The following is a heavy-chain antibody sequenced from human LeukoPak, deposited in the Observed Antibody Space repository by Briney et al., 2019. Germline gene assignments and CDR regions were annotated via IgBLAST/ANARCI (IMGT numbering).Heavy chain of an antibody. CDR2: IYYSGST. CDR3: AATVEMATNDAFDI. Sequence: SETLSLTCTVSGGSISSYYWSWIRQPPGKGLEWIGYIYYSGSTNYNPSLKGRVTISVDTSKNQFSLRLSSVTAADTAVYYCAATVEMATNDAFDIWGQGTMVTVSS. V-gene: IGHV4-59*08. J-gene: IGHJ3*02. CDR1: GGSISSYY. D-gene: IGHD5-24*01.